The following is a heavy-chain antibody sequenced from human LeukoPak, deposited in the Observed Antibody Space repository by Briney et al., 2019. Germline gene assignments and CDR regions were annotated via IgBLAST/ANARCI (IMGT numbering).Heavy chain of an antibody. CDR2: IYYSGST. CDR1: GGSISSYY. Sequence: SETLSLTCTVSGGSISSYYWSWIRQPPGKGLEWIGYIYYSGSTNYNPSLKSRVTISVDTSKNQFFLKLSSVTAADTAVYYCARVSCSGGSCYRRGAFDIWGQGTMVTVSS. CDR3: ARVSCSGGSCYRRGAFDI. J-gene: IGHJ3*02. D-gene: IGHD2-15*01. V-gene: IGHV4-59*01.